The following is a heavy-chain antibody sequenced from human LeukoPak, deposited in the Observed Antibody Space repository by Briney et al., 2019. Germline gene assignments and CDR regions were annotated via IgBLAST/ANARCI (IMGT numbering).Heavy chain of an antibody. V-gene: IGHV4-59*01. CDR1: GGSISSYY. J-gene: IGHJ3*02. Sequence: PSETLSLTCTVSGGSISSYYWSWIRQPPGKGLEWIGYIYYSGSTNYNPSLKSRVTISVDTSKNQFSLKLSSVTAADTAVYYCARVTEDYCGNPDAFDIWGQGTMVTVSS. CDR2: IYYSGST. CDR3: ARVTEDYCGNPDAFDI. D-gene: IGHD4-17*01.